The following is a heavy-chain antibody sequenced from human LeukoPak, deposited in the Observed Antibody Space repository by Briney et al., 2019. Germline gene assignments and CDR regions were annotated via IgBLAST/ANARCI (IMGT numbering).Heavy chain of an antibody. Sequence: QPGGSLRLSCAASGFTVSSNYMSWVRQAPGKGLEWVSVIYSGGSTYYADSVKGRFTTSRDNSKNTLYLQMNSLRAEDTAVYYCASGGRSSWYSVDYWGQGTLVTVSS. J-gene: IGHJ4*02. D-gene: IGHD6-13*01. CDR1: GFTVSSNY. CDR2: IYSGGST. CDR3: ASGGRSSWYSVDY. V-gene: IGHV3-66*02.